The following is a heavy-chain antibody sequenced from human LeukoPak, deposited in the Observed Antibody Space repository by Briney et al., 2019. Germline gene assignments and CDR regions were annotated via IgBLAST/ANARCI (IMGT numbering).Heavy chain of an antibody. J-gene: IGHJ4*02. CDR3: ARHLLVATTNFDY. D-gene: IGHD5-12*01. Sequence: SETLSLTRTVSGGSISSSSYYWGWIRQPPGKGLEWIGSIYYSGSTYYNPSLKSRVTISVDTSKNQFSLKLSSVTAADTAVYYCARHLLVATTNFDYWGQGTLVTVSS. CDR2: IYYSGST. CDR1: GGSISSSSYY. V-gene: IGHV4-39*01.